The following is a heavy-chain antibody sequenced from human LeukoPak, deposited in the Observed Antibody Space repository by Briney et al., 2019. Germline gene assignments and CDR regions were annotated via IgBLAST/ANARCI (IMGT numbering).Heavy chain of an antibody. CDR2: ISSSSSYI. CDR1: GFTFSSYS. Sequence: GSLRLSCAASGFTFSSYSMNWVRQAPGKGLEWVSSISSSSSYIYYADSVKGRFTISRDNAKKSLYLQMNSLRAEDTAVYYCARGRGYGSGSYYGMDVWGQGTTVTVSS. J-gene: IGHJ6*02. V-gene: IGHV3-21*04. CDR3: ARGRGYGSGSYYGMDV. D-gene: IGHD3-10*01.